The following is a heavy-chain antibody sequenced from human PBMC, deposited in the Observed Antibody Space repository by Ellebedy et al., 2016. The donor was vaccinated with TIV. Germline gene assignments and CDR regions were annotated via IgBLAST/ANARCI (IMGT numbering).Heavy chain of an antibody. CDR3: AKDSYFDSLADY. D-gene: IGHD3-9*01. V-gene: IGHV3-30*18. J-gene: IGHJ4*02. CDR1: GFTFSSYG. CDR2: ISYDGSNK. Sequence: GESLKISXAASGFTFSSYGMHWVRQAPGKGLEWVAVISYDGSNKYYADSVKGRFTISRDNSKNTLYLQMNSLRAEDTAVYYCAKDSYFDSLADYWGQGTLVTVSS.